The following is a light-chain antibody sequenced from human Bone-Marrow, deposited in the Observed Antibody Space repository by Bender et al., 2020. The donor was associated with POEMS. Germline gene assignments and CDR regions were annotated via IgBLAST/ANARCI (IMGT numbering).Light chain of an antibody. CDR1: SSDVGGYNY. V-gene: IGLV2-8*01. CDR3: SSYAGSNSYV. Sequence: QSALTQSPSASGSPGQSVTISCTGTSSDVGGYNYVSWYQQHPGKAPKVMIYEVSKRPSGVPDRFSGSKSGNTASLTVSGLQAEDEADYYCSSYAGSNSYVFGTGTKVTVL. CDR2: EVS. J-gene: IGLJ1*01.